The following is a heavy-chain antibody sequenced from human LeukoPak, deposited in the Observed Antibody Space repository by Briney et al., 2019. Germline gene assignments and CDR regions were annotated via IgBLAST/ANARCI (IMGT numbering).Heavy chain of an antibody. CDR1: GFTFSSFW. Sequence: AGGSLRLSCAASGFTFSSFWMHWVRQAPGKGLVWVSRINTDGGSTSYADSVKGRLTISRDNAKNMLYLQMNSLRAEDTAVYYCVRSNSGDFDYWGQGTLVTVSS. D-gene: IGHD3-10*01. V-gene: IGHV3-74*01. J-gene: IGHJ4*02. CDR3: VRSNSGDFDY. CDR2: INTDGGST.